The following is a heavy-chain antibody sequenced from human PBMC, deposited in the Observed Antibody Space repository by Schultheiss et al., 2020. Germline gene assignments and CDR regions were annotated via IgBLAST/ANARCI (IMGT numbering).Heavy chain of an antibody. V-gene: IGHV3-74*01. J-gene: IGHJ4*02. CDR1: GFTFSTFA. CDR2: INSDGSNT. CDR3: ARDSGRGGSCDY. Sequence: GGSLRLSCAASGFTFSTFAINWVRQAPGKGLVWVSRINSDGSNTSYADSVKGRFTISRDNAKNTLYLQMNSLRAEDTAVYYCARDSGRGGSCDYWGQGTLVTVSS. D-gene: IGHD2-15*01.